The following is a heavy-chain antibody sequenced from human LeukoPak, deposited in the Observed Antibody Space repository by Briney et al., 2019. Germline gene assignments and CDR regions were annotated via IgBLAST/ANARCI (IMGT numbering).Heavy chain of an antibody. D-gene: IGHD2-2*01. J-gene: IGHJ6*02. V-gene: IGHV1-69*05. CDR3: ASEGRYCSSTSCYSSFYYYYGMDV. CDR1: GGTFSSYA. CDR2: IIPIFGTA. Sequence: ASVKVSCKASGGTFSSYAISWVRQAPGQGLEWMGGIIPIFGTANYAQKFQGRVTITTDKSTSTAYMELSSLRSEDTAVYYCASEGRYCSSTSCYSSFYYYYGMDVWGQGTTVTVSS.